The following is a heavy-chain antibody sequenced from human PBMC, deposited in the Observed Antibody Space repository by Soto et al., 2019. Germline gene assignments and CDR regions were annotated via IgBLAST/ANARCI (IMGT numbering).Heavy chain of an antibody. CDR1: GGSISSGDYY. Sequence: PSETLSLTCTVSGGSISSGDYYWSWIRQPPGKGLEWIGYIYYSGSTYYNPSLKSRVTISLDTSKNQYSMKLSSVTAADKAVYYCARGPVQLERRTVRWFDPWGQGTLVTVSS. V-gene: IGHV4-30-4*01. CDR3: ARGPVQLERRTVRWFDP. J-gene: IGHJ5*02. D-gene: IGHD1-1*01. CDR2: IYYSGST.